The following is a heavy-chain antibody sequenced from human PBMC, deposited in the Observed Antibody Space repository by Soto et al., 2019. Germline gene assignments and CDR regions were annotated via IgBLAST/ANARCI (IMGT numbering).Heavy chain of an antibody. J-gene: IGHJ6*02. CDR1: GGSISSYY. CDR3: ARVIGPYYDFWSGYGMDV. CDR2: IYYSGST. D-gene: IGHD3-3*01. V-gene: IGHV4-59*01. Sequence: ETLSLTCTVSGGSISSYYWSWIRQPPGKGLEWIGYIYYSGSTNYNPSLKSRVTISVDTSKNQFSLKLSSVTAADTAVYYCARVIGPYYDFWSGYGMDVWGQGTTVTVSS.